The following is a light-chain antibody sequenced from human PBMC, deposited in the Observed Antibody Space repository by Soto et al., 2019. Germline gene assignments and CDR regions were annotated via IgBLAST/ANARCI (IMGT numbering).Light chain of an antibody. Sequence: QSVLTQPPSASGTPGQSVTISCSGSSSNVGRNTVNWFQQLPGTAPKLLIYSNNQRPSGVPDRFSGSKSGTSASLAISGLQSEDEADYYYATWDDSLNGPVFGGGTQLTVL. J-gene: IGLJ3*02. CDR1: SSNVGRNT. CDR3: ATWDDSLNGPV. CDR2: SNN. V-gene: IGLV1-44*01.